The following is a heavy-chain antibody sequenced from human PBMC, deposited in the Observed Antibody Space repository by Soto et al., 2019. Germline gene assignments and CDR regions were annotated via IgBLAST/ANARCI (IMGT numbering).Heavy chain of an antibody. CDR3: ARDAEGYGDSGAPFDY. V-gene: IGHV3-30-3*01. CDR1: GFTFSSYA. J-gene: IGHJ4*02. D-gene: IGHD4-17*01. Sequence: GGSLRLSCAASGFTFSSYAMHWVRQAPGKGLEWVAVISYDGSNKYYADSVKGRFTISRDNSKNTLCLQMNSLRAEDTAVYYCARDAEGYGDSGAPFDYWGQGTLVTVSS. CDR2: ISYDGSNK.